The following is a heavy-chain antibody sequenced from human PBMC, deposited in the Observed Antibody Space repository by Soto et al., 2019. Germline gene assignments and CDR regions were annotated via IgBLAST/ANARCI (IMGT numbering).Heavy chain of an antibody. J-gene: IGHJ5*02. V-gene: IGHV4-31*03. CDR1: GGSISSGGYY. CDR2: IYYSGST. CDR3: ARSVFP. Sequence: TSETLSHTSTVSGGSISSGGYYWNWIRQHPGKGLEWIGYIYYSGSTYYNPSLKSRVTISVDTSKNQFSLKLSSVTAADTAVYYCARSVFPWGHATLVTVSA.